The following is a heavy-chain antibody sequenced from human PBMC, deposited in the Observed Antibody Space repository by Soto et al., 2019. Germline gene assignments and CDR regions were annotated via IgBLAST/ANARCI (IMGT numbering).Heavy chain of an antibody. J-gene: IGHJ6*02. CDR3: ARHSSPYGMDV. D-gene: IGHD6-19*01. V-gene: IGHV3-30-3*01. CDR1: GFTFSSYA. Sequence: QVPLVESGGGVVQPGRSLRLSCAASGFTFSSYAMHWVRQAPGKGLEWVAVISYDGSNKYYADSVKGRFTISRDNSKNTLYLQMNSLRAEDTAVYYCARHSSPYGMDVWGQGTTVTVSS. CDR2: ISYDGSNK.